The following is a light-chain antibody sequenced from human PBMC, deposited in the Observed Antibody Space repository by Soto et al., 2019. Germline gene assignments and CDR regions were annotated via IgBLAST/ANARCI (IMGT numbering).Light chain of an antibody. CDR1: QSVSSNH. V-gene: IGKV3-20*01. CDR3: QQYGSSPLT. Sequence: EIVLTHSPGSLSLSPREIATLSCRASQSVSSNHLAWYQQKPGQAPRLLIYGASRRATGIPDRFSGSGSGTEFTLTISRLEPEDFATYYCQQYGSSPLTFGQGTRLEIK. CDR2: GAS. J-gene: IGKJ5*01.